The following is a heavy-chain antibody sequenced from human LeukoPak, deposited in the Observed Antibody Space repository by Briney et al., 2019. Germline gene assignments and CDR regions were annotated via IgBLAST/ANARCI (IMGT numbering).Heavy chain of an antibody. CDR1: GFTVSTNY. V-gene: IGHV3-53*01. J-gene: IGHJ2*01. D-gene: IGHD3-10*01. Sequence: PGGSLRLSCAASGFTVSTNYMYWVRQAPGKGLEWVSILYSGSDTYYADSVKGRFTISRDSSKNILSLQMNNLRAEDTAVYYCARVGDHFHWYLDLWGRGTLVTVSS. CDR3: ARVGDHFHWYLDL. CDR2: LYSGSDT.